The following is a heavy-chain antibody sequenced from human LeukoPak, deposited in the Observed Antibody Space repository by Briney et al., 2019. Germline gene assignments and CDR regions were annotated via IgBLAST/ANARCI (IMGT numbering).Heavy chain of an antibody. CDR2: IVVGSGNR. J-gene: IGHJ4*02. V-gene: IGHV1-58*02. CDR1: GFTFTSSA. Sequence: GTSVKVSCKASGFTFTSSAMQWVRQARGQRLEWIGWIVVGSGNRNYAQKFQERVTITRDMSTSTAYMELSSLRSEDTAVYYCAADLSEQQLVQPELWGQGTLVTVSS. D-gene: IGHD6-13*01. CDR3: AADLSEQQLVQPEL.